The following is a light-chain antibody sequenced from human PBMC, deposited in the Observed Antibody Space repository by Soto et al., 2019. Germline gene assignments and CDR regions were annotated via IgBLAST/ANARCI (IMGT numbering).Light chain of an antibody. CDR2: DVS. CDR1: GSDVGGYDF. CDR3: CSYAGTYTVV. Sequence: QSALTQPRSVSGSPGQSVTISCTGTGSDVGGYDFVSWYQQHPGKAPELMIYDVSKRPSGVPDRFSGSKSGNTASLTISGLQADDEADHYCCSYAGTYTVVFGGGTKLTVL. V-gene: IGLV2-11*01. J-gene: IGLJ2*01.